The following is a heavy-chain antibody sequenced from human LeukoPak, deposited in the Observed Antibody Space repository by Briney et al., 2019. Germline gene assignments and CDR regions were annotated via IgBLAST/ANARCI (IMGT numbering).Heavy chain of an antibody. Sequence: SETLSLTCTVSGGSISSGSYYWSWIRQPAGKGLEWIGRIYTSGSTNYNPSLKSRVTISVDTSKNQFSLKLSSVTAADTAVYYCARDWVTGWFDPWAREPWSPSPQ. CDR1: GGSISSGSYY. CDR3: ARDWVTGWFDP. CDR2: IYTSGST. V-gene: IGHV4-61*02. D-gene: IGHD7-27*01. J-gene: IGHJ5*02.